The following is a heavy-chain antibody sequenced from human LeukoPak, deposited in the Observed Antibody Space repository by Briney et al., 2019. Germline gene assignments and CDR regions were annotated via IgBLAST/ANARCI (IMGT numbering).Heavy chain of an antibody. V-gene: IGHV5-51*01. D-gene: IGHD5-12*01. J-gene: IGHJ4*02. Sequence: GESLKISCKGSGYSFSSYWIGWVRQMPGKGLEWMGIIYPGDSDTRYRLSFQGQVTISADKSITTAYLQWSSLKTSDTAMYYCARRARYSAYDYYFDYWGQGTLVTVSS. CDR3: ARRARYSAYDYYFDY. CDR2: IYPGDSDT. CDR1: GYSFSSYW.